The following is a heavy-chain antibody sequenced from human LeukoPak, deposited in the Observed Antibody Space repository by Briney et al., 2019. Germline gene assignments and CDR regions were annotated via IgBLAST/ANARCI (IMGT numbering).Heavy chain of an antibody. J-gene: IGHJ4*02. CDR3: ARDSPRFQNFDY. V-gene: IGHV4-59*01. CDR2: IYYSGST. D-gene: IGHD2-21*01. CDR1: GGSISSYY. Sequence: SETLSLTCTVSGGSISSYYWSWIRQPPGKGLEWIGYIYYSGSTNYNPSLKSRVTISVDTSKNQFSLKLSYVIAADTAVYYWARDSPRFQNFDYWGQGTLVTVSS.